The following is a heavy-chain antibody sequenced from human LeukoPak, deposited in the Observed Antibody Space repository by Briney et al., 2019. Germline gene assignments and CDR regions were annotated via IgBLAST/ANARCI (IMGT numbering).Heavy chain of an antibody. CDR1: GFTFSDYA. CDR3: ARDYWWNHDY. CDR2: ISKDGSDK. J-gene: IGHJ4*02. D-gene: IGHD1-14*01. Sequence: GGSLRLSCAASGFTFSDYAMHWVRQAPGKGLEWVAVISKDGSDKYYPGSARGRFTISRDNSKNTIYLQMDSLRAEDTAIYYCARDYWWNHDYWGQGTLVTVSS. V-gene: IGHV3-30-3*01.